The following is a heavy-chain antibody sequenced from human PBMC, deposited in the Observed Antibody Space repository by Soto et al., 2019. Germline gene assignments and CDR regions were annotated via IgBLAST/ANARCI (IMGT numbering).Heavy chain of an antibody. CDR3: AKDRVGGTFYSPLGF. J-gene: IGHJ4*02. Sequence: GGSLRPSCQASGFNFANYGMHWVRQAPGKGLEWVAVITYVGSNKYYADSVKGRFTISRDNSKNTLSLHLNTLKPEDTAVYHCAKDRVGGTFYSPLGFWGQGTLVTVSS. CDR1: GFNFANYG. V-gene: IGHV3-30*18. CDR2: ITYVGSNK. D-gene: IGHD1-7*01.